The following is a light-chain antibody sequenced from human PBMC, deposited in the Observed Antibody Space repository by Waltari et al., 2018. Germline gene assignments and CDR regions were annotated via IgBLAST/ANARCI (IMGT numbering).Light chain of an antibody. CDR3: YSFAGYTTFYV. Sequence: QAALTQPDSVSGSPGQSIPISCTGTSSAFSAYTYGSRYQQHPCKAPKVIIYDVSNRPSWISSRFSGSKSDNTASLTISGLQAEDEADYFCYSFAGYTTFYVFGSGTKVPVL. CDR1: SSAFSAYTY. CDR2: DVS. V-gene: IGLV2-23*02. J-gene: IGLJ1*01.